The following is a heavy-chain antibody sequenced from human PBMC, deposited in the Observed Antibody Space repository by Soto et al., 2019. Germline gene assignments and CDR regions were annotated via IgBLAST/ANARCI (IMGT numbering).Heavy chain of an antibody. CDR3: ARVWDHTLIAARPPGSFYYFDY. J-gene: IGHJ4*02. V-gene: IGHV4-31*03. D-gene: IGHD6-6*01. CDR2: IYYSGST. Sequence: QVQLQESGPGLVKPSQTLSLTCTVSGGSISSGGYYWSWIRQHPGKGLEWIGYIYYSGSTYYNPSRKSRVTISVDTSKNQFALKLSSVTAADTAVYYCARVWDHTLIAARPPGSFYYFDYWGQGTLVTVSS. CDR1: GGSISSGGYY.